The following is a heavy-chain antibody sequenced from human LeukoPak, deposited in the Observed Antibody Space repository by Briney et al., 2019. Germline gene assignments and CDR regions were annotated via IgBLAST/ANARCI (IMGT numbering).Heavy chain of an antibody. CDR1: EFTFTNFW. V-gene: IGHV3-7*01. Sequence: GGSLRLSCAASEFTFTNFWMSWVRQAPGKGLEWVANIKQDGSEKYYVDSVKGRFAISRDNAKNSLYLQMNSLRAEDTAVYYCARGGIASYWGQGTLVTVSS. CDR2: IKQDGSEK. D-gene: IGHD6-13*01. J-gene: IGHJ4*02. CDR3: ARGGIASY.